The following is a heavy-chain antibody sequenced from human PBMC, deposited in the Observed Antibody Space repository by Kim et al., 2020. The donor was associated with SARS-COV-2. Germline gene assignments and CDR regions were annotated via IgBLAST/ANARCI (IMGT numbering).Heavy chain of an antibody. CDR1: GGSISSYY. CDR3: ARSRGSDIFTIFGVIGAFDN. J-gene: IGHJ3*02. D-gene: IGHD3-3*01. Sequence: SETLSLTCTVSGGSISSYYWSWIRQPPGKGLEWIGYIYYSGSTNYNPSLKSRVTISVDTSKNQFSLKLSSVTAADTAVYYCARSRGSDIFTIFGVIGAFDNWGQGTMVTVSS. CDR2: IYYSGST. V-gene: IGHV4-59*13.